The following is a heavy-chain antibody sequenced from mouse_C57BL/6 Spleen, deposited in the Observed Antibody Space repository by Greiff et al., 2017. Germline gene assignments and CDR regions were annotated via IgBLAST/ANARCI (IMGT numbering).Heavy chain of an antibody. J-gene: IGHJ3*01. Sequence: EVKVVESGGGLVQPGGSLKLSCAASGFTFSDYYMYWVRQTPEKRLEWVAYISNGGGSTYYPDTVKGRFTISRDNAKNTLYLQMSRLKSEDTAMYYCARHEGDYDGTWCAYWGQGTLVTVSA. CDR2: ISNGGGST. V-gene: IGHV5-12*01. D-gene: IGHD2-4*01. CDR3: ARHEGDYDGTWCAY. CDR1: GFTFSDYY.